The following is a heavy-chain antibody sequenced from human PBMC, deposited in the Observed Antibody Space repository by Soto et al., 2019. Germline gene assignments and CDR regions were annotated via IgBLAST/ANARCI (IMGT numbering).Heavy chain of an antibody. CDR2: ISGSGDNT. J-gene: IGHJ4*02. CDR3: AKVRRTSGVRHSMYAPKVPFDY. V-gene: IGHV3-23*01. D-gene: IGHD2-8*01. Sequence: EVQLLESGGDLVQPGGSLSLSCVASGFPFSTYALSWVRQAPGKGLEWVSGISGSGDNTFYADSVKGRYNISRDNSKNTRFLQMNSVGAEGSAVYYCAKVRRTSGVRHSMYAPKVPFDYWGQGTLVTVSS. CDR1: GFPFSTYA.